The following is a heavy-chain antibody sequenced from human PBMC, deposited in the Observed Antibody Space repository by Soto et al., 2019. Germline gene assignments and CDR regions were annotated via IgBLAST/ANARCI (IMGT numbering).Heavy chain of an antibody. Sequence: GGSLRLSCAASGFTFSRYAMSWVRQAPGKGLEWVSAISGSGGSTYYADSGKGRFTSSRENSKNTLHLQMNSLRAEDTAVYYCAKDPGLYCSGGSCRPDWGQGTLVTVSS. CDR1: GFTFSRYA. V-gene: IGHV3-23*01. CDR2: ISGSGGST. D-gene: IGHD2-15*01. CDR3: AKDPGLYCSGGSCRPD. J-gene: IGHJ4*02.